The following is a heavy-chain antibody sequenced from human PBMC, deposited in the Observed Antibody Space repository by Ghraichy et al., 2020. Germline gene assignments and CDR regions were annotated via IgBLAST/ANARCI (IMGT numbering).Heavy chain of an antibody. CDR2: ISSSSFK. Sequence: GESLNISCAASGFTFNTYAMHWVRQAPGKGLEWVSYISSSSFKNYADSVEGRFTVSRDNAKNSLYLQMNSLRDEDTAVYYCARDWATGPPDSWGQGTLVTVSS. CDR3: ARDWATGPPDS. J-gene: IGHJ4*02. D-gene: IGHD3-9*01. CDR1: GFTFNTYA. V-gene: IGHV3-21*01.